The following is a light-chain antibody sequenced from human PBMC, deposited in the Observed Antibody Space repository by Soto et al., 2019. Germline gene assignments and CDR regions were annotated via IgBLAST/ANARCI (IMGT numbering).Light chain of an antibody. CDR3: QQRSNWPLT. J-gene: IGKJ4*01. CDR1: QSVSRY. V-gene: IGKV3-11*01. CDR2: DAS. Sequence: EIVLTQSPATLSLSPGERATLSCGASQSVSRYLVWYQQKPGQAPRLLIYDASNRATGIPARFSGSGSGTDFTITISSLEPEDFEVYYCQQRSNWPLTFGGGTKVEIK.